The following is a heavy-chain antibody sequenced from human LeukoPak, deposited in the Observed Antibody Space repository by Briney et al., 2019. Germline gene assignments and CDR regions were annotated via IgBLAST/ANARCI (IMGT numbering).Heavy chain of an antibody. CDR1: GGSISSSSYY. D-gene: IGHD6-13*01. CDR3: ARAGYSSSWSYNYYYYGMDV. CDR2: IYYSGST. J-gene: IGHJ6*02. V-gene: IGHV4-39*07. Sequence: ASETLSLTCTVSGGSISSSSYYWGWIRQPPGKGLEWIGSIYYSGSTNYNPSLKSRVTISVDTSKNQFSLKLSSVTAADTAVYYCARAGYSSSWSYNYYYYGMDVWGQGTTVTVSS.